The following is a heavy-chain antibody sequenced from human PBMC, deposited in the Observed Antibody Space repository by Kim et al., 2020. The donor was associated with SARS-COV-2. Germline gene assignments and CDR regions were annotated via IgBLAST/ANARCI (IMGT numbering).Heavy chain of an antibody. CDR2: INSDGSST. D-gene: IGHD6-13*01. J-gene: IGHJ4*02. Sequence: GGSLRLSCAASGFTFSSYWMHWVRQAPGKGLVWVSRINSDGSSTSYADSVKGRFTISRDNAKNTLYLQMNSLRAEDTAVYYCAREEQRLVGGVLSEYFDYWGQGTLVTVSS. CDR1: GFTFSSYW. CDR3: AREEQRLVGGVLSEYFDY. V-gene: IGHV3-74*01.